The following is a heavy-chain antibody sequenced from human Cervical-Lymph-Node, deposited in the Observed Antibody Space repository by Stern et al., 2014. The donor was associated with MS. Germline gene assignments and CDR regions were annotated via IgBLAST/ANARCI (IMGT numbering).Heavy chain of an antibody. CDR3: ARRGAGYFDY. J-gene: IGHJ4*02. Sequence: VQLVESGPGLVKPSETLSLTCTVSGGSTTSYYWSWIRQPPGKGLEWIGYIYYRVNPTFNPSLKSRVPISLAPSKNRFPLMLCSGTAADTALYYCARRGAGYFDYWGQGTLVTVSS. CDR2: IYYRVNP. V-gene: IGHV4-59*08. CDR1: GGSTTSYY.